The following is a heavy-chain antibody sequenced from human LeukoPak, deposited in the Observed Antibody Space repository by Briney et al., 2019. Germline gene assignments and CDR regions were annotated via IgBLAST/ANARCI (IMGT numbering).Heavy chain of an antibody. Sequence: GASVKVSCTASGYTFTNHFLHWVRQAPGQGLEWMGIINPSGGSTGYAQKFQGRVTMTRDTSTSTVYMELSSLRSEDTAVYYCARELRIDLGRAYDMWGQGTMVTVSS. D-gene: IGHD2/OR15-2a*01. CDR3: ARELRIDLGRAYDM. V-gene: IGHV1-46*01. J-gene: IGHJ3*02. CDR2: INPSGGST. CDR1: GYTFTNHF.